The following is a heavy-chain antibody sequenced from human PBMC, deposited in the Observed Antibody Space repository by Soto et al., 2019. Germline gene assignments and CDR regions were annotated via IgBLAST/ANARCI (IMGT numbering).Heavy chain of an antibody. CDR3: ARDYHSGGAFDI. CDR1: AGSITISNW. Sequence: SETLSLTYGLSAGSITISNWGVWVRQPPGKGLEWIGEIYHSGSTNYNPSLKSRVTISVDTSKNQFSLKLSSVTAADTAVYYCARDYHSGGAFDIWGQGTMVT. J-gene: IGHJ3*02. D-gene: IGHD6-19*01. CDR2: IYHSGST. V-gene: IGHV4-4*02.